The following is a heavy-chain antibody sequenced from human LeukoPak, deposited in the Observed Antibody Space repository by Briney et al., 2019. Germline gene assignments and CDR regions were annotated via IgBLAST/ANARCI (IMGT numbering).Heavy chain of an antibody. Sequence: SETLSLTCTVFGDSIDSSSWAWIRQPVGKGLEWIGRIYLGGSPIYNPSLKTRVIMTVDTSTNQFLLWLSSVTAADTATYYCANWVGNWFDPWGQGTLVTVSS. D-gene: IGHD1-26*01. J-gene: IGHJ5*02. CDR3: ANWVGNWFDP. CDR2: IYLGGSP. V-gene: IGHV4-4*07. CDR1: GDSIDSSS.